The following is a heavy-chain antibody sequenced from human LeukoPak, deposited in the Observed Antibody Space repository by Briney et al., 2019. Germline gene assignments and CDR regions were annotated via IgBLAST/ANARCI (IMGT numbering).Heavy chain of an antibody. CDR1: GFTFSSYG. CDR2: IWYDGSNK. Sequence: GGSLRLSCAASGFTFSSYGMHWVRQAPGKGLEWVAVIWYDGSNKYYADSVKGRFTISRDNSKNTLYLQMNSLRAEDTAVYYCATPEGASDTWGQGTMVTVSS. J-gene: IGHJ3*02. D-gene: IGHD1-14*01. V-gene: IGHV3-33*01. CDR3: ATPEGASDT.